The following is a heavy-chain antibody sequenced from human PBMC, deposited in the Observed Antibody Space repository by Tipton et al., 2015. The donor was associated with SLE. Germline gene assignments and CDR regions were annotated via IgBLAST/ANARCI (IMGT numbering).Heavy chain of an antibody. Sequence: TLSLTCAVYGGSFSGYYWSWIRQSPGKGLEWIGEVNHRGRTNYSPSLKNQVTMSVDTSTNQFSLKLISVTAADTAIYFCARETRVDATFSKYNRFDPWGQGSLVTVSP. CDR2: VNHRGRT. CDR1: GGSFSGYY. D-gene: IGHD3-3*01. J-gene: IGHJ5*02. CDR3: ARETRVDATFSKYNRFDP. V-gene: IGHV4-34*01.